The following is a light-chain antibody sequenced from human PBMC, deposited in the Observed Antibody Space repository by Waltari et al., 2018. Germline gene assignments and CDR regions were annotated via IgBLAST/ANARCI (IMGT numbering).Light chain of an antibody. Sequence: EIVLTQSPCTLALSPVERATLSCRASQSVGRALAWYQQKPGQAPRLLIYDASSRATGISDKYSGSGSGTDFSLTISRVEPEDFAVYFCQMYVRLPVTFGQGTKVEIK. CDR2: DAS. CDR3: QMYVRLPVT. J-gene: IGKJ1*01. V-gene: IGKV3-20*01. CDR1: QSVGRA.